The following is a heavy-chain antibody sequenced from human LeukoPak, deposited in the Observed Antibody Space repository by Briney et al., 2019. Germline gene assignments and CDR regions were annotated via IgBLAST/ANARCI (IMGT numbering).Heavy chain of an antibody. CDR3: ARGDDIVVVPAALGFDY. CDR2: IYPGDSDT. Sequence: GEPLQISCKGSGYSFTSYWIGWVRQMPGKRLEWMGIIYPGDSDTRYSPSFQGQVTISADKSISTAYLQWSGLKASDTAMYYCARGDDIVVVPAALGFDYWGQGTLVTVSS. J-gene: IGHJ4*02. V-gene: IGHV5-51*01. D-gene: IGHD2-2*01. CDR1: GYSFTSYW.